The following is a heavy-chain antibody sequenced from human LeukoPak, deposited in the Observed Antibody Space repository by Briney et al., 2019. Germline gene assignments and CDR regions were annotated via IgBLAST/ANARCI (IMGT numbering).Heavy chain of an antibody. CDR2: ITGSGGRT. D-gene: IGHD1-26*01. V-gene: IGHV3-23*01. CDR3: ARGRRTLIVGATRNAFDV. Sequence: GGSLRLSCAASGFTFSSYAMNWVRQAPGKGLEWVSAITGSGGRTYYADSVKGRFTISRDNSKNTLYLQMNSLRPEDTAVYYCARGRRTLIVGATRNAFDVWGQGTIVTVSS. J-gene: IGHJ3*01. CDR1: GFTFSSYA.